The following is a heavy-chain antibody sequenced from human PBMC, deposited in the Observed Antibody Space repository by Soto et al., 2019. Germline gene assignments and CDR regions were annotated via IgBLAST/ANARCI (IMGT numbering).Heavy chain of an antibody. CDR1: GFTFSSYG. J-gene: IGHJ5*02. CDR3: AKSATMVATAWVRGWFDP. V-gene: IGHV3-30*18. D-gene: IGHD5-12*01. Sequence: QVQLVESGGGVVQPGRSLRLSCAASGFTFSSYGMHWVRQAPGKGLEWVAVISYDGSNKYYADSVKGRFTISRDNSKNTLYLQMNSLRAEDTAVYYCAKSATMVATAWVRGWFDPWGQGTLVTVSS. CDR2: ISYDGSNK.